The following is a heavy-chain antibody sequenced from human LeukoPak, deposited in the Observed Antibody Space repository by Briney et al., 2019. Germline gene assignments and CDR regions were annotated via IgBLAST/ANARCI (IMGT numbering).Heavy chain of an antibody. CDR3: AKPRSNYYYSAFDY. CDR2: ISGSGGST. D-gene: IGHD3-22*01. CDR1: GFTFSSYA. V-gene: IGHV3-23*01. Sequence: GGSLRLSCAASGFTFSSYAMSWVRQAPGKGLEWVSGISGSGGSTYYADSVKGRFTISRDNSKNTLSLQMNSLSAEDTAVYYCAKPRSNYYYSAFDYWGQGTLVTVSS. J-gene: IGHJ4*02.